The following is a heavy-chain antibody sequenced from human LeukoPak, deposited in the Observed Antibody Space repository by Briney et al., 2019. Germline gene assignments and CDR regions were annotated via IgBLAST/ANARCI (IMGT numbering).Heavy chain of an antibody. CDR1: GFSFSDYY. CDR2: ISSSGYTI. D-gene: IGHD4-17*01. J-gene: IGHJ6*03. V-gene: IGHV3-11*01. Sequence: GGSLRLSCAASGFSFSDYYMSWIRQAPGKGLEWVSYISSSGYTIYYADSVKGRFTISRDNAKNSLYLQMNSLRAEDTAVYCCARMTTVTLAGNYMDVWGKGTTVTVSS. CDR3: ARMTTVTLAGNYMDV.